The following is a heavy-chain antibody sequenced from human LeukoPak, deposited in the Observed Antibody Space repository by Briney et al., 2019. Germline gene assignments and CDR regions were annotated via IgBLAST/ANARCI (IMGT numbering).Heavy chain of an antibody. V-gene: IGHV4-4*07. CDR2: IYTSGST. Sequence: SESLSLTCTVSGGSISSYYWSWIRQPAGKGLEWIGRIYTSGSTNYNPSLKSRVTMSVDTSKNQFSLKLSSVTAADTAVYYCARGRGSSGYANYYFDYWGQGTLVTVSS. CDR1: GGSISSYY. D-gene: IGHD3-3*01. CDR3: ARGRGSSGYANYYFDY. J-gene: IGHJ4*02.